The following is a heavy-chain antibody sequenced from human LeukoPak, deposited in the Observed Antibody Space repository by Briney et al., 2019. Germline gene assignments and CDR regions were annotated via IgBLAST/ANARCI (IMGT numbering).Heavy chain of an antibody. D-gene: IGHD2-15*01. V-gene: IGHV3-30*02. J-gene: IGHJ4*02. CDR1: GFTFISND. CDR2: IRSDGINK. Sequence: GGSLRLSCAASGFTFISNDMHWGRQAPGKGLEWLAFIRSDGINKYYADSVKGRFTMSRDNSKNTLYLQMNSLRAEDSAVYYCAKEIRGRSYNTDYWGQGTLVTVSS. CDR3: AKEIRGRSYNTDY.